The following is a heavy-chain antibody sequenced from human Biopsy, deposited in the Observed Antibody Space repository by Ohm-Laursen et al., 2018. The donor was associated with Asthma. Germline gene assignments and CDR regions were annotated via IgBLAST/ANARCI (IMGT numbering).Heavy chain of an antibody. Sequence: RSLRLSCAASVFSFSNFAIHWVRQAPGKGLEWVGGISKDASTQDYADSVKGRFTMARDNSKNTLDLQMNSLREEDTAVYYCVRDGTDDAFDIWGQGTVVSVSS. D-gene: IGHD1-1*01. CDR3: VRDGTDDAFDI. J-gene: IGHJ3*02. V-gene: IGHV3-30*01. CDR1: VFSFSNFA. CDR2: ISKDASTQ.